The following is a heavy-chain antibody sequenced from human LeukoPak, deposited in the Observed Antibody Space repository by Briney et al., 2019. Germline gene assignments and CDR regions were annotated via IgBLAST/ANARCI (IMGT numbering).Heavy chain of an antibody. V-gene: IGHV4-59*01. D-gene: IGHD3-10*01. J-gene: IGHJ4*02. CDR2: TYYSGST. Sequence: SETLSLTCTVSGGSINTFYWSWIRQPPGKGLEWIGYTYYSGSTNYNPSLKSRVTISLDTSKNQFSLKLSSVTTADTAVYYCARDPRSGSYLDYWGRGTLVTVSS. CDR3: ARDPRSGSYLDY. CDR1: GGSINTFY.